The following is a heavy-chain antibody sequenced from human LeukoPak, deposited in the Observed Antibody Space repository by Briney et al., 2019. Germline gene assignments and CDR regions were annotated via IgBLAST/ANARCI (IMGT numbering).Heavy chain of an antibody. J-gene: IGHJ4*02. D-gene: IGHD6-25*01. CDR1: GFTFSSYE. CDR3: AREASSGALEY. V-gene: IGHV3-48*03. Sequence: GGSLRLSCAASGFTFSSYEKNWVRQAPGKGLEWGSYISSSAGTIYYTDSVKGLFTISRDNAKNSLYLQMNRLRAEDTAVYYCAREASSGALEYWGQGTLVTVSS. CDR2: ISSSAGTI.